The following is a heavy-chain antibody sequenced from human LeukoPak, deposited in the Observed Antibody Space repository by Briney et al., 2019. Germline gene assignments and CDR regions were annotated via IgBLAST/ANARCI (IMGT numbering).Heavy chain of an antibody. D-gene: IGHD2-15*01. CDR2: ISAYNGNT. Sequence: ASVKVSCKASGYTFTSYGISWVRQAPGQGLEWMGWISAYNGNTNYAQKLQGRVTMTTDTPTSTAYMELRSLRSDDTAVYYCARVDIVVVVAANWFDPWGQGTLVTVSS. V-gene: IGHV1-18*01. CDR1: GYTFTSYG. J-gene: IGHJ5*02. CDR3: ARVDIVVVVAANWFDP.